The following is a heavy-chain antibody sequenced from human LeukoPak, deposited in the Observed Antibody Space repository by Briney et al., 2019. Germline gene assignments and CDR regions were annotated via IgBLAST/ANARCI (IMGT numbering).Heavy chain of an antibody. Sequence: PGRSLRLSCAASGFTFSSYAMHWVRQAPGKGLEWVSSISRSGSTKYYADSVKGRFTISRDNAKNSLFLQMNSLRAEDTAVYYCARVLRYCSGGNCHSGGLGYMDVWGKGTTVTISS. CDR3: ARVLRYCSGGNCHSGGLGYMDV. J-gene: IGHJ6*03. D-gene: IGHD2-15*01. CDR2: ISRSGSTK. V-gene: IGHV3-48*04. CDR1: GFTFSSYA.